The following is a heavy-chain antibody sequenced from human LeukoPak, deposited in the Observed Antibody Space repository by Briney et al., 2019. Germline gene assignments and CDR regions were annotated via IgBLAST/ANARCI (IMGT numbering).Heavy chain of an antibody. V-gene: IGHV1-2*02. Sequence: GASVKVSCKASGYTFTGYYMHWVRQAPGQGLEWMGWINPNSGGTNYAQKFQGRVTMTRDTSISTAYMELSRLRSGDTAVYYCARERDNRISSGLLRRPFDYWGQGTLVTVSS. CDR2: INPNSGGT. J-gene: IGHJ4*02. D-gene: IGHD1-26*01. CDR1: GYTFTGYY. CDR3: ARERDNRISSGLLRRPFDY.